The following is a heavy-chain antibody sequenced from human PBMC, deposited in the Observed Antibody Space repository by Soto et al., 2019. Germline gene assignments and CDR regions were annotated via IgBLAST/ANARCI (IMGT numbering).Heavy chain of an antibody. J-gene: IGHJ4*02. CDR1: GGSISSGDYY. CDR2: IYYSGST. CDR3: ARESRVDIVATFDY. V-gene: IGHV4-30-4*01. D-gene: IGHD5-12*01. Sequence: SETLSLTCTVSGGSISSGDYYWSWIRQPPGKGLEWIGYIYYSGSTYYNPSLKSRVTISVDTSKNQFSLKLSSVTAADTAVYYCARESRVDIVATFDYWGQGTLVTVSS.